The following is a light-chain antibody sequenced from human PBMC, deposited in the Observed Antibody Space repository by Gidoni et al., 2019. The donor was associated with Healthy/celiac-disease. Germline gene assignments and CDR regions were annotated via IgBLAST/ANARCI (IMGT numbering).Light chain of an antibody. Sequence: DIQMTQYPSSLSASVGDRVTITCQARQDISNYLNWYQQKTGKAPKLLIYDASNLETGVPSRFSGSGSGTDFTFTISSLQPEDIATYYCQQYDNLPVFGQGTRLEIK. CDR3: QQYDNLPV. CDR2: DAS. V-gene: IGKV1-33*01. J-gene: IGKJ5*01. CDR1: QDISNY.